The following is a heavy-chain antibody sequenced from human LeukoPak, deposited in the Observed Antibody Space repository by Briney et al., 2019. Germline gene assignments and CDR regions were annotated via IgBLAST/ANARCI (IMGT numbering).Heavy chain of an antibody. CDR1: VFTFRNYA. Sequence: PGGSLRFSCAASVFTFRNYAMMWVRQAPGKGPEWVSGIRDSGGSTYYADSVKGRFTVSRDNSKNTLYLQMNSLRAEDTAIYYCAKDPRASGGHYFDYWGQGTLVTVSS. D-gene: IGHD3-16*01. V-gene: IGHV3-23*01. CDR2: IRDSGGST. CDR3: AKDPRASGGHYFDY. J-gene: IGHJ4*02.